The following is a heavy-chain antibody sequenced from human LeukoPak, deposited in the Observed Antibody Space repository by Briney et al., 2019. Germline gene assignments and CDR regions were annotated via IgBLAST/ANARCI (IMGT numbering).Heavy chain of an antibody. D-gene: IGHD3-10*01. CDR1: GFTFSSYA. J-gene: IGHJ4*02. CDR3: ARDRKVRGVIRSLNFDY. Sequence: GGSLRLSCAASGFTFSSYAMHWVRQAPGKGLEWVAAISYDGSNKYYADSVKGRFTISRDNSKNTLYLQMNSLRAEDTAVYYCARDRKVRGVIRSLNFDYWGQGTLVTVSS. V-gene: IGHV3-30-3*01. CDR2: ISYDGSNK.